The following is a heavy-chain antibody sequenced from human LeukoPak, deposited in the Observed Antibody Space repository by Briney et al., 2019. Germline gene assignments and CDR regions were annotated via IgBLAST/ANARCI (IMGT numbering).Heavy chain of an antibody. CDR3: ASGTIFGVVYAFDI. V-gene: IGHV3-64*01. CDR2: ISSNGGST. CDR1: GFTFSSYA. Sequence: GGSLRLSCAASGFTFSSYAMHWVRQAPGKGLEYVSAISSNGGSTYYANSVKGRFTISRDNSKNTLYLQMGSLRAEDMAVYYCASGTIFGVVYAFDIWGQGTMVTVSS. J-gene: IGHJ3*02. D-gene: IGHD3-3*01.